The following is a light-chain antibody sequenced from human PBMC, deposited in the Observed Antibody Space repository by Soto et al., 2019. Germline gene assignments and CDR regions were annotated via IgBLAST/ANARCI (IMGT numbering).Light chain of an antibody. CDR3: CSYAGNSTYV. CDR1: SSDVGNYNL. CDR2: EVN. Sequence: QSALTQPASVSGSPGQSITISCSGSSSDVGNYNLVSWYQQHPGKAPKFMIYEVNKRPSGVSNRFSGSKSGNTASLTISGLQAEDEADYYCCSYAGNSTYVFVTGTKVTVL. V-gene: IGLV2-23*02. J-gene: IGLJ1*01.